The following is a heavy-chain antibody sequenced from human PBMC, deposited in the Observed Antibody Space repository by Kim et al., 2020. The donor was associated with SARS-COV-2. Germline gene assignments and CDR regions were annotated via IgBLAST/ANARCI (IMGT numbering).Heavy chain of an antibody. V-gene: IGHV1-69*13. CDR1: GGSFSSYA. Sequence: SVTVSCKASGGSFSSYAISWVRQAPGQGLEWMGGIIPIFGTANYAQKFQGRVTITADESTSTAYMVLSSLRSEDTAVYYCAREIYGNVDYWGQGTLVTVSP. J-gene: IGHJ4*02. CDR2: IIPIFGTA. D-gene: IGHD3-10*01. CDR3: AREIYGNVDY.